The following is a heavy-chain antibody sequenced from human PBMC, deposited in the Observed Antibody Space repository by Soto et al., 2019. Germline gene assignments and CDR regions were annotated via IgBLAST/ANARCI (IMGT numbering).Heavy chain of an antibody. J-gene: IGHJ4*02. CDR2: INHSGST. CDR3: ARVGAITRLSNYYMRWYFDY. V-gene: IGHV4-34*01. D-gene: IGHD4-4*01. Sequence: QVQLQQWGAGLLKPSETLSLTCAVYGGSFSGYYWSWIRQPPGKGLEWIGEINHSGSTNYNPSLKSRVTISVYTSKNQFSLKLSSVTAADTAVYYCARVGAITRLSNYYMRWYFDYWGKGTLVTVSS. CDR1: GGSFSGYY.